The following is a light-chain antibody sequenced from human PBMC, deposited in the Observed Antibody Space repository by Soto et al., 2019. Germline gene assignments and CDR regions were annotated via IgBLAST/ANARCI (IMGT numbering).Light chain of an antibody. J-gene: IGKJ1*01. Sequence: DIQMTQSPSTLSASVGDRVAITCRASQSISSWLAWYQQKPGKAPKLLIYKASTLKSGVPSRFSGSGSGTEFTLTISSLQPDDFATYYCQQYNSYSWTFGRGTKVDIK. V-gene: IGKV1-5*03. CDR3: QQYNSYSWT. CDR1: QSISSW. CDR2: KAS.